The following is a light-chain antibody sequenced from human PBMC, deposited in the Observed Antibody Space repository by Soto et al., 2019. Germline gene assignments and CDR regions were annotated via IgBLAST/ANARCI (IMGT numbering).Light chain of an antibody. V-gene: IGLV1-44*01. CDR2: NND. Sequence: QSVLTQPPSASGTPGQRVTISCSGSSSNIGANTVNWYQQLPGTAPKLLISNNDQRPSGVPDQFSGSKSGTSASLAISGLQSEDDADYYCAAWDDSLYGRVFGSGTKLTVL. CDR3: AAWDDSLYGRV. J-gene: IGLJ1*01. CDR1: SSNIGANT.